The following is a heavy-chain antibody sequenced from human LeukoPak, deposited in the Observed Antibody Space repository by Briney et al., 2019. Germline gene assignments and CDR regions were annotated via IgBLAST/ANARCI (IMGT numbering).Heavy chain of an antibody. D-gene: IGHD6-25*01. J-gene: IGHJ5*02. CDR3: AHRRLEQRLNVGWFDP. CDR2: IYWDDDK. Sequence: SGPTLVNPTQTLTLTCTFSGFSLSTSGVGVGWIRQPPGKALEWLALIYWDDDKRYSPSLKSRLTITKDSSKNQVVLTMTTMDPVDTATYYCAHRRLEQRLNVGWFDPWGQGILVTVSS. V-gene: IGHV2-5*02. CDR1: GFSLSTSGVG.